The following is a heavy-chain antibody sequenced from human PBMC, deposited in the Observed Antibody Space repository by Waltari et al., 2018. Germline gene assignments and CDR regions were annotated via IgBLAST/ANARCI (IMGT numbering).Heavy chain of an antibody. V-gene: IGHV4-59*01. CDR1: GGSIRNYY. CDR2: IYYSGST. J-gene: IGHJ4*02. D-gene: IGHD3-10*01. CDR3: ARSPGSRHYFDY. Sequence: QVQLQESGPGLVKPSETLSLTCTASGGSIRNYYWIWIRQPPGKGLEWIGYIYYSGSTNYNPSLKSRVTISVDTSKIQFSLNLSSVTAADTAVYYCARSPGSRHYFDYWGQGTLVTVSS.